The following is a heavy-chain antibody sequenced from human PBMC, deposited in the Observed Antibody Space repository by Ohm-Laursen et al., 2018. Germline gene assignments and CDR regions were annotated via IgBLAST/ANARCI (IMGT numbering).Heavy chain of an antibody. CDR1: GGSISSYY. CDR2: IYFSGVT. CDR3: ARHSSPFDY. D-gene: IGHD5-18*01. Sequence: SQTLSLTCTVSGGSISSYYWSWIRQPPGKGLEFVGYIYFSGVTNYNPSLKSRLTISIDTSKDQFSLKLNSVTAADTAVYYCARHSSPFDYWGQGTLVTVSS. J-gene: IGHJ4*02. V-gene: IGHV4-59*01.